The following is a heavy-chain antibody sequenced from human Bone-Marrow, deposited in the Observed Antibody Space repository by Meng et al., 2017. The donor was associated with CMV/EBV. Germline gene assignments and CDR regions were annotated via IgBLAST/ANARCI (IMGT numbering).Heavy chain of an antibody. CDR1: RYTFSDYY. CDR3: AKNQRRALFNSASGCDY. Sequence: AGVKVSYMSSRYTFSDYYMHWVRQAPGQELEWMGWINPYSGGTNYPQKFQDRVTMTRDTSISTAYMELSRLRSDDTAIYFCAKNQRRALFNSASGCDYWRQGTVVTVSS. D-gene: IGHD2-21*01. CDR2: INPYSGGT. V-gene: IGHV1-2*02. J-gene: IGHJ4*02.